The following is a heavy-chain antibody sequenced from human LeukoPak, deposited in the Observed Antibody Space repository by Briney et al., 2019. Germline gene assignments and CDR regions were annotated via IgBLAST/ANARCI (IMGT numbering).Heavy chain of an antibody. V-gene: IGHV5-51*01. Sequence: GESLKISCKGSGYSFSSYWIAWVRQMPGKGLEWMGIIYPGDSDTTYGPSFQGQVTISADKSISTAYLQWNGLKASDTAMYFCARRRSSTLIDYWGQGTLVTVSS. J-gene: IGHJ4*02. CDR1: GYSFSSYW. D-gene: IGHD3-10*01. CDR3: ARRRSSTLIDY. CDR2: IYPGDSDT.